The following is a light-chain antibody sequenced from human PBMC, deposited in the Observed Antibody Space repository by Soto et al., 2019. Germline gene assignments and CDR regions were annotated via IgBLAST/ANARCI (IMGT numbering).Light chain of an antibody. CDR3: GTWDSSLSSYV. V-gene: IGLV1-51*01. Sequence: QSVLTQPPSVSAAPGQTVTISCSGSNSNIGNNYVSWYQQLPETAPKLLIYDNNRRPSGIPDRFSGSKSGTSATLGITGLQTGDEADYYCGTWDSSLSSYVFGIGTKLTVL. CDR1: NSNIGNNY. J-gene: IGLJ1*01. CDR2: DNN.